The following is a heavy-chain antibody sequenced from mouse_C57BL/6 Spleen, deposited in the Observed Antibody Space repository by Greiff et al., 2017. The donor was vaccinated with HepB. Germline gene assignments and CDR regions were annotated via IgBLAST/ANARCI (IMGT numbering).Heavy chain of an antibody. CDR3: AREGRYDEAWFAY. V-gene: IGHV1-64*01. D-gene: IGHD2-12*01. CDR1: GYTFTSYW. J-gene: IGHJ3*01. Sequence: VQLQQPGAELVKPGASVKLSCKASGYTFTSYWMHWVKQRPGQGLEWIGMIHPNSGSTNYNEKFKSKATLTVDKSSSTAYMQLSSLTSEDSAVYYCAREGRYDEAWFAYWGQGTLVTVSA. CDR2: IHPNSGST.